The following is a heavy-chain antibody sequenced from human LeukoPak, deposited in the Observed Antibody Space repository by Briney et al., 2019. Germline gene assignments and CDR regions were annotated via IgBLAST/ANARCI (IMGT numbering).Heavy chain of an antibody. CDR2: INTDGSST. J-gene: IGHJ4*02. CDR3: AKISGVDY. D-gene: IGHD1-20*01. Sequence: GLVWVSRINTDGSSTSYADSVKGRFTISRDNAKNTLYLQMNSLRAEDTAVYYCAKISGVDYWGQGTLVTVSS. V-gene: IGHV3-74*01.